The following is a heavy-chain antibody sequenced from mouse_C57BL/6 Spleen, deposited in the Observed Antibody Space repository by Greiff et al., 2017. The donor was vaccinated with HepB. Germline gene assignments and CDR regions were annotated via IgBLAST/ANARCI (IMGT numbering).Heavy chain of an antibody. CDR3: ARGLDYYAMDY. J-gene: IGHJ4*01. CDR2: ISNGGGST. Sequence: EVKLMESGGGLVQPGGSLKLSCAASGFTFSDYYMYWVRQTPEKRLEWVAYISNGGGSTYYPDTVKGRFTISRDNAKNTLYLQMSRLKSEDTAMYYCARGLDYYAMDYWGQGTSVTVSS. V-gene: IGHV5-12*01. D-gene: IGHD3-1*01. CDR1: GFTFSDYY.